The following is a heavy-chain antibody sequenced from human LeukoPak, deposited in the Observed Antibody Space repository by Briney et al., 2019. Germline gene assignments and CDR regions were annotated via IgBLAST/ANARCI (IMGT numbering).Heavy chain of an antibody. CDR2: INPNSGGT. CDR3: AASVLRYFDWDEGAFDI. V-gene: IGHV1-2*02. CDR1: GYTFTGYY. D-gene: IGHD3-9*01. Sequence: ASVKVSCKASGYTFTGYYMHWVRQAPGQGLEWMGWINPNSGGTNYAQKFQGRVTMTRDTSISTAYMELSRLRSDDTAVYYCAASVLRYFDWDEGAFDIWGQGTMVTVSS. J-gene: IGHJ3*02.